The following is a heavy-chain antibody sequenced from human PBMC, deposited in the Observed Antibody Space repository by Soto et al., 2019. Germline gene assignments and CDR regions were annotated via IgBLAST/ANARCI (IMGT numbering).Heavy chain of an antibody. J-gene: IGHJ4*02. CDR2: IYGGGDSE. CDR1: GFTFSSYT. V-gene: IGHV3-21*06. Sequence: EVQLVESGGGLVKPGGSLRLSCVASGFTFSSYTINWVRQAPGKGLEWVSSIYGGGDSEFYADSVKGRFTISRDNAKNSLYLQMNNLGAEDTAVYYCARSEIVAEGTGPFDSWGQGTLVSVSS. D-gene: IGHD5-12*01. CDR3: ARSEIVAEGTGPFDS.